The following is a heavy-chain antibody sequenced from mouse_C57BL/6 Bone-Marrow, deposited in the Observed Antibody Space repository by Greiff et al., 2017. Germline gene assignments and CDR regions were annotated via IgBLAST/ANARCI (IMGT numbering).Heavy chain of an antibody. J-gene: IGHJ1*03. CDR2: IWTGGGT. CDR1: GFSLTSYA. CDR3: ARFYGYDPYWYFDV. V-gene: IGHV2-9-1*01. D-gene: IGHD2-2*01. Sequence: VKVVESGPGLVAPSQRLSITCTVSGFSLTSYAISWVRQPPGKGLEWLGVIWTGGGTNYNSALKSRLSISKDNSKSQVFLKMNSLQTDDTARYYCARFYGYDPYWYFDVWGTGTTVTVSS.